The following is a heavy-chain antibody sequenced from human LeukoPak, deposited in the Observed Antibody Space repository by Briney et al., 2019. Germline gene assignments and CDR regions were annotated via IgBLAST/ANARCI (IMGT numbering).Heavy chain of an antibody. CDR2: MYYSGIT. CDR1: GASISSSY. J-gene: IGHJ6*04. D-gene: IGHD5-24*01. V-gene: IGHV4-59*01. CDR3: AKDGRTSPV. Sequence: SETLSLTCSVSGASISSSYWSWIRQTPGKGLEWVAYMYYSGITTYNPYPKSRFTISLDQSKNQFYLTLSSVTAADTAVYYCAKDGRTSPVWGKRTTVTVSS.